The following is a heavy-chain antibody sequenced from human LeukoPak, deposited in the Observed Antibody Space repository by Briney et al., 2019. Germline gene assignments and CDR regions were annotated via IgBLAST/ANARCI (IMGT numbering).Heavy chain of an antibody. CDR3: VRDHVSRGLSNWVHP. V-gene: IGHV4-4*02. J-gene: IGHJ5*02. CDR1: GGSISSSNW. D-gene: IGHD3-16*01. CDR2: IYHSGST. Sequence: SETLSLTCAVSGGSISSSNWWSWVRQPPGKGLEWIGEIYHSGSTNYNPSLKSRVTISVDTSQNQFPLKLTSVTASDTAIYYCVRDHVSRGLSNWVHPWGQETLVSVSS.